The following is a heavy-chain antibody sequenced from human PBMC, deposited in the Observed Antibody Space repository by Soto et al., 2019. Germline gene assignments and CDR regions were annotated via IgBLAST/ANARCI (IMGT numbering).Heavy chain of an antibody. V-gene: IGHV3-30*19. CDR2: TSYDGSDK. Sequence: QVQRVESGGGVVQPGTSLRVSCVGSGFTFRSYVIHWVRQAQGKGLEWVALTSYDGSDKYYGDSVRGRFTISRDNSRNTADLQMDSLRLEDTALYYCARWGSMGGLDVWGQSTLVSVSS. J-gene: IGHJ1*01. D-gene: IGHD3-16*01. CDR1: GFTFRSYV. CDR3: ARWGSMGGLDV.